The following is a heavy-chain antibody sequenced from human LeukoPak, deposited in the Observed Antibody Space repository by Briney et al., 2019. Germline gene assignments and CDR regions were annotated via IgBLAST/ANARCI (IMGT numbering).Heavy chain of an antibody. CDR3: ARTPGDYGDYAFDC. Sequence: PSETLSLTCTVSGGSMSNYYWSWIRQPPGKAVEWIGHIYYSGNTYYSPSLQSRVAISVDTSKNRFSLRLSSVTAADTAVYYCARTPGDYGDYAFDCWGQGTLVTVSS. CDR1: GGSMSNYY. J-gene: IGHJ4*02. V-gene: IGHV4-59*08. D-gene: IGHD4-17*01. CDR2: IYYSGNT.